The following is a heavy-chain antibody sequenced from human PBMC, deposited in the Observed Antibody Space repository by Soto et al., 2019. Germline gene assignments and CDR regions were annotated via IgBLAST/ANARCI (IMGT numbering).Heavy chain of an antibody. CDR2: ISAYNGNT. Sequence: ASVKVSCKTSGYTFTNFGLSWVRQAPGQGLEWMGWISAYNGNTNYAQKLQGRVTMTTDTSTSTAYMELRSLRSDDTAVYYCATDPPPPDYWGQGTLVTVSS. CDR1: GYTFTNFG. V-gene: IGHV1-18*01. CDR3: ATDPPPPDY. J-gene: IGHJ4*02.